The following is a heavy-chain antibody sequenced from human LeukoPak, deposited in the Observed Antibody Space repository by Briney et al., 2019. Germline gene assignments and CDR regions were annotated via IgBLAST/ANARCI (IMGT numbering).Heavy chain of an antibody. Sequence: ASETLSLTCTVSGGPISSYYWSWIRQPPGRGLEWIGYIYYSGSTNYNPSLKSRVTISVDTSKNQFSLKLSSVTAADTAVYYCARGYDFWSGYSPRRHGKYNWFDPWGQGTLVTVSS. CDR2: IYYSGST. V-gene: IGHV4-59*01. D-gene: IGHD3-3*01. J-gene: IGHJ5*02. CDR3: ARGYDFWSGYSPRRHGKYNWFDP. CDR1: GGPISSYY.